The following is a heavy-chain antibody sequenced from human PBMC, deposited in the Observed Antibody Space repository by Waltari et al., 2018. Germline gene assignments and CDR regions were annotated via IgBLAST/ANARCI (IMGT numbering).Heavy chain of an antibody. J-gene: IGHJ3*02. CDR2: INHSGST. Sequence: VQPQQRAAGLLKPPGTPTLTCAVYGGSYSGYYWSWIRQPPGKGLEWIGEINHSGSTNYNPSLKSRVTISVDTSKNQFSLRLSSVTAADTAVYYCGLGEEAFDIWGQGTMVTVSS. CDR3: GLGEEAFDI. V-gene: IGHV4-34*01. D-gene: IGHD3-16*01. CDR1: GGSYSGYY.